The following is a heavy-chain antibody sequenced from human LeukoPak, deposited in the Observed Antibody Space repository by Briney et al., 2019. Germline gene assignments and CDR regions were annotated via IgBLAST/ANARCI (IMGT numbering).Heavy chain of an antibody. D-gene: IGHD3-9*01. Sequence: PGGSLRLSCAASGFTFSSYEMNWVRQAPGKGLEWVSYISSSAGTTYYADSVKGRFTVSRDNSKNMLYLQMNSLRAEDTAVYYCAHLGYDILTGYYNWGQGTLVFVSS. V-gene: IGHV3-48*03. CDR2: ISSSAGTT. J-gene: IGHJ4*02. CDR3: AHLGYDILTGYYN. CDR1: GFTFSSYE.